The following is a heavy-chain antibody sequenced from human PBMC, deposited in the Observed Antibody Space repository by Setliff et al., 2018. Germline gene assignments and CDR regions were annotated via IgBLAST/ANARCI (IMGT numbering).Heavy chain of an antibody. CDR1: SGSISSDNYY. D-gene: IGHD3-10*01. CDR2: LSYGNA. V-gene: IGHV4-39*01. Sequence: ETLSLTCTVSSGSISSDNYYWGWIRQPPGKGLEWIGTLSYGNAYYTPSLKSRVTISIDTSKNQFSLKLSSVTAADTAVYYCARHTIAMSTIISYFDYWGQGTLVTVSS. CDR3: ARHTIAMSTIISYFDY. J-gene: IGHJ4*02.